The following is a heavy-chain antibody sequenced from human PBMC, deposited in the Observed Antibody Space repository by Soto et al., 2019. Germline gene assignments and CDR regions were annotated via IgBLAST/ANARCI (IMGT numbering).Heavy chain of an antibody. CDR3: ARQRWELSRGAFDI. Sequence: QLQLQESGSGLVKPSQTLSLTCAVSGGSISSGGYSWSWIRQPPGKGLEWIGYIYHSGSTYYNPSLTSRVTISVDRSKNQFSLKLSSVTAADTAVYYCARQRWELSRGAFDIWGQGTMVTVSS. CDR1: GGSISSGGYS. CDR2: IYHSGST. V-gene: IGHV4-30-2*01. D-gene: IGHD1-26*01. J-gene: IGHJ3*02.